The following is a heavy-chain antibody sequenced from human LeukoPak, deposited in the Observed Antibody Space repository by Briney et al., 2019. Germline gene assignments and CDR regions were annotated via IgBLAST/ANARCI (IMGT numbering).Heavy chain of an antibody. Sequence: SETLSLTCTVSGGSISSYYWSWIRQPPGKGLEWIGYIYYSGSTNYNPSLKSRVTISVDTSKNQFSLKLSSVTAADTAVYYCARVHSSSWCLDYWGQGTLVTVSS. V-gene: IGHV4-59*01. CDR1: GGSISSYY. CDR2: IYYSGST. D-gene: IGHD6-13*01. J-gene: IGHJ4*02. CDR3: ARVHSSSWCLDY.